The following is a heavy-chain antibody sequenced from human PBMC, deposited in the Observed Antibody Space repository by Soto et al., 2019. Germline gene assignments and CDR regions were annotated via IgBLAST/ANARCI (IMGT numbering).Heavy chain of an antibody. J-gene: IGHJ4*02. CDR1: GFTFSSYG. Sequence: HPGGSLRLSCAASGFTFSSYGMHWVRQAPGKGLEWVAVISYDGSNKYYADSVKGRFTISRDNSKNTLYLQMNSLRAEDTAVYYCAKPTEVSHWGQGTLVTVSS. CDR3: AKPTEVSH. V-gene: IGHV3-30*18. CDR2: ISYDGSNK.